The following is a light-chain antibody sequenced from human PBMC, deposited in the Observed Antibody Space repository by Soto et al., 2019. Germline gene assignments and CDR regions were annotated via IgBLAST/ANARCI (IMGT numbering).Light chain of an antibody. Sequence: QSALTQPASVSGSPGQSITISCTGTSSDFGSYNFVSWYQQRPGQAPKLIIYDGNNRPSGVSDRFSGSKSANTASLTISGLQAEDEADYYCSSYASSSTVYVFGTGTKVTVL. CDR2: DGN. CDR3: SSYASSSTVYV. J-gene: IGLJ1*01. V-gene: IGLV2-14*03. CDR1: SSDFGSYNF.